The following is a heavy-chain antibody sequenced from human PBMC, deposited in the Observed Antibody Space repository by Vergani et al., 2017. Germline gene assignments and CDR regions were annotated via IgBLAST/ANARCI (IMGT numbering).Heavy chain of an antibody. D-gene: IGHD1-26*01. Sequence: EVQLVESGGGLVKPGGSLRLSCAASGFTFSSYSMNWVRQAPGKGLEWVSSISSSSSYIYYADSVKGRFTISRDNAKNSLYLQMNSLRADDTAVYYCAREAPDSGSYYFWYFDLWGRGTLVTVSS. CDR2: ISSSSSYI. V-gene: IGHV3-21*01. CDR1: GFTFSSYS. CDR3: AREAPDSGSYYFWYFDL. J-gene: IGHJ2*01.